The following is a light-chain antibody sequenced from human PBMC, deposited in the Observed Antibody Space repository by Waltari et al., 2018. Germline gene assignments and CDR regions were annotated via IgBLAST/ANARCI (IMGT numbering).Light chain of an antibody. V-gene: IGKV3-11*01. CDR2: GAS. CDR1: QSVSSK. J-gene: IGKJ2*03. Sequence: IVMTQSPATLSLSPGKTATISCRTSQSVSSKLAWYQQKPGQAPRLLIYGASSRATGIPDRFSGRGSGTDFTLTISSLEPEDFAVYYCQETSNLYSFGQGTKVEIK. CDR3: QETSNLYS.